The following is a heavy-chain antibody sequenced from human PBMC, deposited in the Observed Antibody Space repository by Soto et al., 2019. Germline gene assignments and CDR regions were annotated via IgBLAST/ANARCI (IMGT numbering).Heavy chain of an antibody. D-gene: IGHD3-10*01. CDR2: ISTDNGNT. V-gene: IGHV1-18*01. CDR1: GYTFTSSG. J-gene: IGHJ5*02. Sequence: GASVKVSCKASGYTFTSSGISWVRQAPGQGLEWMGWISTDNGNTNYAQHLQGRVSMTTDTSTSTAYRDLRSLTSEDTAAYYCARGVGSGSYYNQYNWFDPWGQGTLVTVSS. CDR3: ARGVGSGSYYNQYNWFDP.